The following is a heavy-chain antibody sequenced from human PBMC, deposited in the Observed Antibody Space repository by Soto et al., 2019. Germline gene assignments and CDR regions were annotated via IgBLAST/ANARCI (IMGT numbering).Heavy chain of an antibody. CDR1: NGSIVNYY. Sequence: QVQLQESGPGLVKPSETLSLTCTVSNGSIVNYYWSWIRQPPGKGLEWIGFIYYSGSTNYNTSLKRRVTISVDMSKKQHSLRLSSVTAADTAVYYCASRLTEATTTGEGFDSWGQGTMVTVSS. CDR2: IYYSGST. CDR3: ASRLTEATTTGEGFDS. D-gene: IGHD3-9*01. J-gene: IGHJ3*02. V-gene: IGHV4-59*01.